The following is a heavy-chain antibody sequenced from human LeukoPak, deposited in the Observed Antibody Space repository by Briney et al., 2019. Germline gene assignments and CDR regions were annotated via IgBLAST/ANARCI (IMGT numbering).Heavy chain of an antibody. V-gene: IGHV3-21*01. J-gene: IGHJ4*02. CDR3: ARVSNSGWVDY. D-gene: IGHD6-19*01. CDR2: ISSSSSYI. CDR1: GFTFSSYR. Sequence: GGSLRLSCAASGFTFSSYRMNWVRQAPGKGLEWVSSISSSSSYIYYADSVKGRFTISRDNAQNSLYLQMNSLRAEDTAVYYCARVSNSGWVDYWGQGTLVTVSS.